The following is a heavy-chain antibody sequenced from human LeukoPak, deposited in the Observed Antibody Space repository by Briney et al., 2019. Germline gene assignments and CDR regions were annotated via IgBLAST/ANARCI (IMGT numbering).Heavy chain of an antibody. V-gene: IGHV3-7*01. CDR1: GFTFSDYW. J-gene: IGHJ4*02. CDR3: ARDPESQKGRDGLDY. D-gene: IGHD1-14*01. Sequence: AGSLRLSCAASGFTFSDYWMSWVRQAPGKGLEWVASIKTDGSAKYYVDSVKGRFTISRDNAKNSLYLQMNNLRAEDTAVYYCARDPESQKGRDGLDYWGQGTLAGVST. CDR2: IKTDGSAK.